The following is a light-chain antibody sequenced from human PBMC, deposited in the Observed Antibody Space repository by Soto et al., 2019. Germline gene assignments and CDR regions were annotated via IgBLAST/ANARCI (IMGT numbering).Light chain of an antibody. CDR3: HQYDNAPPT. V-gene: IGKV3-20*01. CDR2: GAS. CDR1: QTLSRTY. Sequence: EIVLMQSPGTLSLSPGERATLSCRASQTLSRTYIAWYQQKPGQAPRVLTYGASKRATGIPDRFSGSGSGTDFSLTISRLEPEDFAVYYCHQYDNAPPTYGQGTKVEIK. J-gene: IGKJ2*01.